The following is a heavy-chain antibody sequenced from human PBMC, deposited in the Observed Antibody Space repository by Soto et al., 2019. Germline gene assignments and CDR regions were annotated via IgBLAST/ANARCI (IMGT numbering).Heavy chain of an antibody. CDR1: GGTFDNYA. CDR2: IIPMFGTT. Sequence: QVQLVQSGAEVKKPGSSVKVSCKASGGTFDNYAISWVRQAPGLGLEWMGGIIPMFGTTNYVQKCQDRVTITADESTSTAYMELSSLRSEDTALYSCARGGRTGNFGMAVWGQGTTVTVSS. D-gene: IGHD3-10*01. V-gene: IGHV1-69*01. J-gene: IGHJ6*02. CDR3: ARGGRTGNFGMAV.